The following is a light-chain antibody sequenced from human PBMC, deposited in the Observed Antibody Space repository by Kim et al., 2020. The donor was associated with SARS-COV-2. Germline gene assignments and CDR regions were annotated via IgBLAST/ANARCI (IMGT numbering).Light chain of an antibody. J-gene: IGKJ2*01. CDR1: HGVRDIF. V-gene: IGKV1-9*01. Sequence: SVGDRVSITCRASHGVRDIFVAWYQQKPGKAPNLLIYAASTLQSGVPPRFSGSGSETDFTLTISSLQPEDFATYYCQQFRSYPYTFGQGTKLEI. CDR3: QQFRSYPYT. CDR2: AAS.